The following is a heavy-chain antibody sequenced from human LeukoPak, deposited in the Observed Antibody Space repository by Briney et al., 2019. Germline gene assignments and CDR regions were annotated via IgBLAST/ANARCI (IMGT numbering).Heavy chain of an antibody. CDR3: TTDAPEAVAGTFNLDY. J-gene: IGHJ4*02. CDR1: GFTFSDAW. CDR2: IKSKTDGGTT. D-gene: IGHD6-19*01. Sequence: GGSLRLSCAASGFTFSDAWMSWVRQAPGKGLEWVGRIKSKTDGGTTDYAAPVKGRFTISRGDSKNTLYLQMNSLKTEDTAVYYCTTDAPEAVAGTFNLDYWGQGTLVTVSS. V-gene: IGHV3-15*01.